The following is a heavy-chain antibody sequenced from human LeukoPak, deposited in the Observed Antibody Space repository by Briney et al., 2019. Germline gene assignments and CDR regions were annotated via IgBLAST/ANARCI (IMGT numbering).Heavy chain of an antibody. CDR1: GVSISSSSYY. Sequence: SETLSLTCTVSGVSISSSSYYWGWIRQPPGKGLEWIGSIYYSGSTYYNPSLKSRVTISVDTSKNQFSLKLSSVTAADTAVYYCATHVDTDPLDYWGQGTLVTVSS. V-gene: IGHV4-39*01. J-gene: IGHJ4*02. D-gene: IGHD5-18*01. CDR3: ATHVDTDPLDY. CDR2: IYYSGST.